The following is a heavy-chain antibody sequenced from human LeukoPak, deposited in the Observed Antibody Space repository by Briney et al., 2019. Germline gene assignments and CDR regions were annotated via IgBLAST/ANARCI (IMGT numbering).Heavy chain of an antibody. Sequence: PSETLSLTCAVYGGSFIGFHWNWIRQPPGKGLEWIGDISHSGSTNYNPSLTSRVTISVDPSKNQFSLNLSSVTADDTAVYYCARVVGATMGEIDCWGQGTLVTVSS. CDR2: ISHSGST. J-gene: IGHJ4*02. CDR1: GGSFIGFH. D-gene: IGHD1-26*01. V-gene: IGHV4-34*01. CDR3: ARVVGATMGEIDC.